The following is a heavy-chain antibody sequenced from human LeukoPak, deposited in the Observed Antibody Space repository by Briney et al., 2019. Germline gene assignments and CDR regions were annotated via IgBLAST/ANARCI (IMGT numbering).Heavy chain of an antibody. Sequence: GASVKVSCKASGYTFTGYYMHWVRQAPGQGLEWMGWMNPNSGNTGYAQKFQGRVTMTRNTSISTAYMELSSLRSEDTAVYYCARVDSSGWYYFDYWGQGTLVTVSS. CDR1: GYTFTGYY. J-gene: IGHJ4*02. CDR3: ARVDSSGWYYFDY. D-gene: IGHD6-19*01. CDR2: MNPNSGNT. V-gene: IGHV1-8*02.